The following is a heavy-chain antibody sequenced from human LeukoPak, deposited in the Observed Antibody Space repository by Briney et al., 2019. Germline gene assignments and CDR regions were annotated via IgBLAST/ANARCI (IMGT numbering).Heavy chain of an antibody. V-gene: IGHV3-20*04. CDR3: ARARYDSTGHLDY. CDR1: GFTFDDYG. D-gene: IGHD3-22*01. J-gene: IGHJ4*02. CDR2: INWNGGNT. Sequence: GGSLGLSCAASGFTFDDYGMSWVRQAPGKGLEWVSGINWNGGNTGYADSVKGRFTIFRDNTKNSLYLQMNSLRAEDTALYYCARARYDSTGHLDYWGQGTLVTVSS.